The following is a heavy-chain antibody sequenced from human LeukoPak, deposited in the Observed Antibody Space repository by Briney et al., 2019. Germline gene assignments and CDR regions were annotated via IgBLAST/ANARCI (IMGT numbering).Heavy chain of an antibody. D-gene: IGHD5-18*01. V-gene: IGHV4-59*01. Sequence: PSETLSLTCTVSGGSISSYYWSWLRQPPGKGLEGIGYIYYSGNTNYNPTLKSRVNISVDMYKNQFSLKLSSVTAAETAVYYCARAVGYSYGKYYFDYWGQGTLVTVSS. CDR3: ARAVGYSYGKYYFDY. J-gene: IGHJ4*02. CDR2: IYYSGNT. CDR1: GGSISSYY.